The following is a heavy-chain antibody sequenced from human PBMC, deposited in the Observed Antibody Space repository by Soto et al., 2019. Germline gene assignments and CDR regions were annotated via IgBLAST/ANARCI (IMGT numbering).Heavy chain of an antibody. Sequence: QVQLVQSGAEVKKPGASVKVSCKASGYTFTSYDINWVRQATGQGLEWMGWMNPNSGNTGYAQKFQGRVTMTRNTSISTAYMELSSLRSEDTAVYFCARERGSGSYYTPWFDPWGQGTLVTVSS. J-gene: IGHJ5*02. CDR2: MNPNSGNT. D-gene: IGHD3-10*01. CDR3: ARERGSGSYYTPWFDP. CDR1: GYTFTSYD. V-gene: IGHV1-8*01.